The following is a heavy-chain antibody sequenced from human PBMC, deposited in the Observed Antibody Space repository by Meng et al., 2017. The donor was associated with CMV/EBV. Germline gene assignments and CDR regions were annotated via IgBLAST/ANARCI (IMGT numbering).Heavy chain of an antibody. D-gene: IGHD6-19*01. V-gene: IGHV4-34*01. J-gene: IGHJ6*02. CDR3: ARDWVAVAGNYYYGMDV. Sequence: GSLRLSCAVYGGSFSGYYWSWIRQPPGKGLEWIGEINHSGSTNYNPSLKSRVTISVDTSKNQFSLKLSSVTAADTAVYYCARDWVAVAGNYYYGMDVWGQGTTVTVSS. CDR1: GGSFSGYY. CDR2: INHSGST.